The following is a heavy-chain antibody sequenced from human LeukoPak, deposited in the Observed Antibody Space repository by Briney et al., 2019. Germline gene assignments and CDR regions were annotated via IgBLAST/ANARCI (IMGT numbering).Heavy chain of an antibody. V-gene: IGHV3-21*01. J-gene: IGHJ4*02. CDR2: ISSTSSSI. CDR3: AREGVETAAH. Sequence: SLRPSRAVSGFTFTTYVMNSGRQAPRQGLEWVSCISSTSSSIDSPDPVRGRFTISRANAKNSLYLQMNSLSADDTAVYYCAREGVETAAHWGQGTLVTVSS. CDR1: GFTFTTYV. D-gene: IGHD2-21*02.